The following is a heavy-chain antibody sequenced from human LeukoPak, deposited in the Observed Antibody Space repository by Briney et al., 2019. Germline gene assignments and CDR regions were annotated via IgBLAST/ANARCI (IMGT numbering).Heavy chain of an antibody. CDR3: ARAAVTNHFYFYYMAV. CDR1: GVSISSGGYS. V-gene: IGHV4-30-4*07. Sequence: PSETLSLTCTVSGVSISSGGYSWSWLRQPPGKGLEWIGYIYYTWSTYFNPSLKSRFTISVDTSKNQVSLNLDSVTAADTAVYYCARAAVTNHFYFYYMAVWGKGTAVTISS. J-gene: IGHJ6*03. CDR2: IYYTWST. D-gene: IGHD4-17*01.